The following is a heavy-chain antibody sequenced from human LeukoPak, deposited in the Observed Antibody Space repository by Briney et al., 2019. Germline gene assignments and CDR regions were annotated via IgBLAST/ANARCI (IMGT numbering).Heavy chain of an antibody. CDR3: AKGPERSDRGYSDY. D-gene: IGHD1-14*01. CDR2: ISGNGGYT. CDR1: GFTFSNYA. Sequence: GGSLRLSCAAPGFTFSNYAMSWVRQAPGKGLEWVSGISGNGGYTYYADSVKGRFTISRDNSEKMLYLQMNSLRAEDTAVYYCAKGPERSDRGYSDYWGQGTLVTVSS. V-gene: IGHV3-23*01. J-gene: IGHJ4*02.